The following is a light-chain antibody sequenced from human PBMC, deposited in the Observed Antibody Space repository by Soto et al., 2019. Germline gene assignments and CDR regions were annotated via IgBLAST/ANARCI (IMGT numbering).Light chain of an antibody. J-gene: IGKJ1*01. CDR3: QQQRT. V-gene: IGKV3-20*01. Sequence: EIVLTQSPGTLSLSPGERATLSCRASRSVSRSYLGWYQQKPGQAPRLLIYGASSRAAGIPDRFTGSGSGTEFTLTIGRLEPEDFAVYFCQQQRTFGQGTKVDIK. CDR1: RSVSRSY. CDR2: GAS.